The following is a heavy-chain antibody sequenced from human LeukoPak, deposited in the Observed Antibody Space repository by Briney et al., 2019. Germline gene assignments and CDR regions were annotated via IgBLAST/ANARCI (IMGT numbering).Heavy chain of an antibody. D-gene: IGHD3-22*01. V-gene: IGHV4-59*01. J-gene: IGHJ4*02. CDR1: GGSISSYY. CDR2: IYYSGST. CDR3: VRAMKGQYYYDSSGYYQYYFDY. Sequence: SETLSLTCTVSGGSISSYYWSWIRQPPGKGLEWIGYIYYSGSTNYNPSLKSRVTISVDTSKNQFSLKLSSVTAADTAVYYCVRAMKGQYYYDSSGYYQYYFDYWGQGTLVTVSS.